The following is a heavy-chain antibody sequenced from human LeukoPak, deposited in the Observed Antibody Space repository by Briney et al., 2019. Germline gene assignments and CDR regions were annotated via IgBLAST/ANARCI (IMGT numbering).Heavy chain of an antibody. Sequence: PSETLSLTCTVSGGSISSGDYYWSWIRQPAGKGLEWIGRIYTSGSTNYNPSLKSRVTMSVDTSKNQFSLKLSSVTTADTAVYYCARDLFSGYVGLAFDIWGQGTMVTVSS. V-gene: IGHV4-61*02. CDR1: GGSISSGDYY. D-gene: IGHD5-12*01. CDR2: IYTSGST. J-gene: IGHJ3*02. CDR3: ARDLFSGYVGLAFDI.